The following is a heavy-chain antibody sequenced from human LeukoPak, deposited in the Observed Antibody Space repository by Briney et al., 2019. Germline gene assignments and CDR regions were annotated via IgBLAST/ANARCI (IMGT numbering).Heavy chain of an antibody. CDR1: GFTFSSYG. CDR3: AKTLMGASPPFDI. Sequence: GRSLRLSCAASGFTFSSYGMHWVRQAPGKGLEWVAVISYDGSNKYYADSVKGRFTISRDNSKNMLYLQMNSLRAEDTAVYYRAKTLMGASPPFDIWGQGTMVTVSS. V-gene: IGHV3-30*18. D-gene: IGHD1-26*01. CDR2: ISYDGSNK. J-gene: IGHJ3*02.